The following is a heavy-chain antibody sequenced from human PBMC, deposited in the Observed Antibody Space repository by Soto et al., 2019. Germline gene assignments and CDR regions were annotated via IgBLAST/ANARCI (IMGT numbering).Heavy chain of an antibody. CDR2: IYYSGRT. V-gene: IGHV4-59*01. CDR1: GGSISSYY. D-gene: IGHD5-18*01. CDR3: ARTQLWLETYYFDY. Sequence: SETLSLTCTVSGGSISSYYWSWIRQPPGKGLEWFGYIYYSGRTNYNPSLESRVTISVDTSKNQFSLRLSSVTAAETAVYYCARTQLWLETYYFDYWGQGTLVTVSS. J-gene: IGHJ4*02.